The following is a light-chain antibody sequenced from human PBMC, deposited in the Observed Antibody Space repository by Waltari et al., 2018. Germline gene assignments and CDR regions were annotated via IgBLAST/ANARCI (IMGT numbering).Light chain of an antibody. Sequence: QSALTQPASVSGSPGQSITISCTGTSSDIGVYNHVSWYQQHPGKAPKLILYDVAYRPSGVSDRFSGSKSGNTASLTISGLQAEDGADYYCNSYTVSSAVIFGGGTRLTVL. CDR3: NSYTVSSAVI. CDR1: SSDIGVYNH. J-gene: IGLJ2*01. CDR2: DVA. V-gene: IGLV2-14*03.